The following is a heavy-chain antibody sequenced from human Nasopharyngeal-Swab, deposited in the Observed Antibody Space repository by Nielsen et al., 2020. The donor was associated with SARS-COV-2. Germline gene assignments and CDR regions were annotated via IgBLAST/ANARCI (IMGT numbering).Heavy chain of an antibody. V-gene: IGHV3-23*01. D-gene: IGHD2-15*01. J-gene: IGHJ4*02. CDR2: ISGSGGST. Sequence: GGSLRLSCAASGFTFSSYAMSWVRQAPGKGLGWVSAISGSGGSTYYADSVKGRFTISRDNSKNTLYLQMNSLRAEDTAVYYCAKRGYLGYCSGGSCFFDYWGQGTLVTVSS. CDR1: GFTFSSYA. CDR3: AKRGYLGYCSGGSCFFDY.